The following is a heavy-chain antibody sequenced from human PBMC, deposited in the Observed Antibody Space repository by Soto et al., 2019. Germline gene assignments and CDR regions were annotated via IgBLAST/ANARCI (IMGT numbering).Heavy chain of an antibody. Sequence: GGSLRLSCAASGFTFSSYGMHWVRQAPGKGLEWVAVISYDGSNKYYADSVKGRFTISRDNSKNTLYLQMNSLRAEDTAVYYCAKDPLFVGTAMVTRSSGASDYWGQATLVTVSS. CDR2: ISYDGSNK. CDR1: GFTFSSYG. J-gene: IGHJ4*02. V-gene: IGHV3-30*18. D-gene: IGHD5-18*01. CDR3: AKDPLFVGTAMVTRSSGASDY.